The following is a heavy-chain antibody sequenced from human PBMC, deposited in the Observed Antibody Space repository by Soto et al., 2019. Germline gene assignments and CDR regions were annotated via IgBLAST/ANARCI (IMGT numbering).Heavy chain of an antibody. CDR3: ARLETGAAGIYFDY. Sequence: SETLSLTCTVSGGSISSSSYYWGWIRQPPGKGLEWIGSIYYSGSTYYNPSLKSRVTISVDTSKNQFSLKLSSVTAADTAVYYCARLETGAAGIYFDYWGQGTRVTVS. CDR2: IYYSGST. CDR1: GGSISSSSYY. V-gene: IGHV4-39*01. D-gene: IGHD6-13*01. J-gene: IGHJ4*02.